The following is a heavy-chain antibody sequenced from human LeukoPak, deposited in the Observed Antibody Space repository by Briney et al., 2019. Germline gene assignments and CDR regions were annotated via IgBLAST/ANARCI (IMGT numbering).Heavy chain of an antibody. Sequence: SETLSLTCTVSGYSISSGYYWGWIRQPPGKGLEWIGEINHSGSTNYNPSLKSRVTISVDTSKNQFSLKLSSVTAADTAVYYCARHPRIHYYDSSGYKLYYFDYWGQGTLVTVSS. J-gene: IGHJ4*02. CDR1: GYSISSGYY. CDR3: ARHPRIHYYDSSGYKLYYFDY. CDR2: INHSGST. D-gene: IGHD3-22*01. V-gene: IGHV4-38-2*02.